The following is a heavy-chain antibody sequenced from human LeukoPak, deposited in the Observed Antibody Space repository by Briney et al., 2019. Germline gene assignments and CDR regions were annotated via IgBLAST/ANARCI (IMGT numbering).Heavy chain of an antibody. D-gene: IGHD4-23*01. V-gene: IGHV3-48*02. J-gene: IGHJ5*02. Sequence: PGGSLRLSCAASGFTFSDYSMNWVRRAPGKGLEWVSYISSSSIIYYADSVKGRFTISRDNAKKSLYLQMNSLRDEDTAVYYCARDRSTVATPRWFDRWGQGTLVTVSS. CDR2: ISSSSII. CDR3: ARDRSTVATPRWFDR. CDR1: GFTFSDYS.